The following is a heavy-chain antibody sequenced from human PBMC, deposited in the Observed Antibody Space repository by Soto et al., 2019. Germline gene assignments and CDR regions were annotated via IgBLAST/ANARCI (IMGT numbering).Heavy chain of an antibody. CDR2: ISSSGSTI. CDR3: SGGGSGWYDPKFGMDV. CDR1: GFTFSSYE. J-gene: IGHJ6*02. Sequence: GGSLRLSCAASGFTFSSYEMNWVRQAPGKGLEWVSYISSSGSTIYYAASVKGRFTISRDNAKNSLYLQMNSLRAEDTAVYYCSGGGSGWYDPKFGMDVWGQGTTVTVSS. D-gene: IGHD6-19*01. V-gene: IGHV3-48*03.